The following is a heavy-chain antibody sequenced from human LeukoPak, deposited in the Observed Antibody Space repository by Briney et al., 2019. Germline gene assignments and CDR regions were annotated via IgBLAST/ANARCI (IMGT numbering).Heavy chain of an antibody. CDR1: GFTFSSYE. J-gene: IGHJ3*02. V-gene: IGHV3-48*03. CDR3: ARGDIVVVPAALKAFDI. D-gene: IGHD2-2*01. Sequence: GGSLRLSCAASGFTFSSYEMNWVRQAPGKGLEWVSYISSSGSTIYYADSVKGRFTISRDNAKNSLYLQMSSLRAEDTAVYYCARGDIVVVPAALKAFDIWGQGTMVTVSS. CDR2: ISSSGSTI.